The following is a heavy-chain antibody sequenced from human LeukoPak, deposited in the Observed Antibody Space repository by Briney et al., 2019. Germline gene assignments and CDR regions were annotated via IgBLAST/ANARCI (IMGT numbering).Heavy chain of an antibody. D-gene: IGHD2-21*02. J-gene: IGHJ2*01. V-gene: IGHV4-59*01. CDR2: IYYSGST. CDR1: GGSISSYY. CDR3: ARESFLRVLTAGSYWYFDL. Sequence: SETLSLTCTVSGGSISSYYWSWIRQPPGKGLERIGYIYYSGSTNYNPSLKSRVTISVDTSKNQFSLKLSSVTAADTAVYYCARESFLRVLTAGSYWYFDLWGRGTLVTVSS.